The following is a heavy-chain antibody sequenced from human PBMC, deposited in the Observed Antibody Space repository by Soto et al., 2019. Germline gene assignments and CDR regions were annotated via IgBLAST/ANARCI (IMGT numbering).Heavy chain of an antibody. Sequence: QLQPRDSGPGLVKPSETLSLTRTVSGGSISSSSYYWGWVRQPPGKGLEWIGTISYSGSTYYNPSLKSRVTISLDTSKNQFSLKLSSVTAADTAVYFCARRNYPYYFDYWGQGTLVTVSS. CDR1: GGSISSSSYY. CDR3: ARRNYPYYFDY. CDR2: ISYSGST. V-gene: IGHV4-39*01. J-gene: IGHJ4*02. D-gene: IGHD1-7*01.